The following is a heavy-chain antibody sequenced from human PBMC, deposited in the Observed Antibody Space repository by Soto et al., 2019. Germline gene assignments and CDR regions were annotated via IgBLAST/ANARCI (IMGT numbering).Heavy chain of an antibody. CDR2: ISYDGSNK. Sequence: PGGSLRLSCAASGFTFSSYGMHWVRQAPGKGLEWVAVISYDGSNKYYADSVKGRFTISRDNAKNSLSLQMNSLRAEDTAMYYCAKARGCSGTNCYGVSDWWGQGTLVTVSS. J-gene: IGHJ4*02. CDR1: GFTFSSYG. D-gene: IGHD2-2*01. CDR3: AKARGCSGTNCYGVSDW. V-gene: IGHV3-30*18.